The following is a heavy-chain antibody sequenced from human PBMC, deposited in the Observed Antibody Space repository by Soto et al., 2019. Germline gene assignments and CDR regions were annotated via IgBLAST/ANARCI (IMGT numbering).Heavy chain of an antibody. D-gene: IGHD2-2*01. V-gene: IGHV3-30-3*01. Sequence: RHSCGAAGGRCIGRTRHWIIQATSKGLEWVAVVSRDVTDKYYGDSVKGRFTISRDNSKNTLYLKMNSLRGEDTAVYFCAKGEDVVLVTVSVSSGQRALVPVS. CDR1: GGRCIGRT. CDR3: AKGEDVVLVTVSVS. J-gene: IGHJ5*02. CDR2: VSRDVTDK.